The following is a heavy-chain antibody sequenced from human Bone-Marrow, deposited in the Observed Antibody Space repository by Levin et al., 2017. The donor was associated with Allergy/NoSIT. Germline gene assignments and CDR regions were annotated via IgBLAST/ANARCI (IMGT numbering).Heavy chain of an antibody. Sequence: GGSLRLSCAASGFTFLSYTMAWVRQAPGKGLEWVSSISSSSRYIYYADSLKGRFTISRDNAKNSLYLQMSSLRVEDTAVYYCARGLRGMATITGVHSWGQGTLVTVSS. D-gene: IGHD5-24*01. CDR3: ARGLRGMATITGVHS. J-gene: IGHJ4*02. CDR1: GFTFLSYT. V-gene: IGHV3-21*01. CDR2: ISSSSRYI.